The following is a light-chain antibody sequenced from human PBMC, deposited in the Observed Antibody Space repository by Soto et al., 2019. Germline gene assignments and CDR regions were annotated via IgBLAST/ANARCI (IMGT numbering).Light chain of an antibody. Sequence: EIVLTQSPGTLSLSPGERATLSCRASQSVSSSYLAWYQQKPGQAPRLLIYGASSRATGIPDRFSGSGSGTEFTLTISSLQSEDFAVFFCQQYGTSEIIFGQGTRLEIK. CDR2: GAS. V-gene: IGKV3-20*01. J-gene: IGKJ5*01. CDR1: QSVSSSY. CDR3: QQYGTSEII.